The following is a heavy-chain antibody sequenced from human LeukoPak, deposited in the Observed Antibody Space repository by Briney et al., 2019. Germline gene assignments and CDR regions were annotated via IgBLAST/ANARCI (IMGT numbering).Heavy chain of an antibody. J-gene: IGHJ4*02. D-gene: IGHD5-12*01. CDR1: GYTFTSYY. V-gene: IGHV1-46*01. CDR3: ARTYSGYKNPGEFDY. CDR2: INPSGGST. Sequence: ASVKVSCKASGYTFTSYYMHWVRQAPGQGLEWMGIINPSGGSTAYAQKFQDRVTMTRDMSTSTVYMEVSSLRSEDTAVYYCARTYSGYKNPGEFDYWGQGTLVTVSS.